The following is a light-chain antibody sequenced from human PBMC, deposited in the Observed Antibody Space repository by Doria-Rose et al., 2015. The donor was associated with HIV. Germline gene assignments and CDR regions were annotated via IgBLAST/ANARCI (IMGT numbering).Light chain of an antibody. CDR2: DGS. J-gene: IGKJ1*01. CDR3: HQYGTSWT. V-gene: IGKV3-20*01. Sequence: TQSPGTLSLSPGERATLSCRASQSFSSTYLAWYQQKPGQAPSLLIYDGSTRATGIPDRFSASGSGTDFTLTINRLEPEYFALYYCHQYGTSWTFGQGTRWKS. CDR1: QSFSSTY.